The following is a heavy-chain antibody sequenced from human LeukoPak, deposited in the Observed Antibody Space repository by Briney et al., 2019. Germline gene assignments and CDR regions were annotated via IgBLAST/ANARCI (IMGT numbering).Heavy chain of an antibody. V-gene: IGHV4-59*01. Sequence: PSETLSLTCTVSGGSISSYYWSWIRQPPGKGLEWIGYIYYSGSTNYNPSLKSRVTISVDTSKNQFSLKLSSVTAADTAVYYCASYSSGWSQHYYYMDVWGKGTTVTVSS. CDR2: IYYSGST. CDR1: GGSISSYY. J-gene: IGHJ6*03. D-gene: IGHD6-19*01. CDR3: ASYSSGWSQHYYYMDV.